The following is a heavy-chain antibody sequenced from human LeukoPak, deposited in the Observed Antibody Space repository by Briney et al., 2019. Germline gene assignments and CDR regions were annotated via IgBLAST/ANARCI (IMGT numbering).Heavy chain of an antibody. D-gene: IGHD2-15*01. CDR2: IYYSGST. J-gene: IGHJ3*02. Sequence: SETLSLTCTVSGGSISSSSYYWGWIRQPPGKGLEWIGSIYYSGSTYYNPSLKSRVTISVDTSKNQFSLKLSSVTAADTAVYYCARTEVGYCSGGSCYGHDAFDIWGQGTMVTVSS. V-gene: IGHV4-39*07. CDR1: GGSISSSSYY. CDR3: ARTEVGYCSGGSCYGHDAFDI.